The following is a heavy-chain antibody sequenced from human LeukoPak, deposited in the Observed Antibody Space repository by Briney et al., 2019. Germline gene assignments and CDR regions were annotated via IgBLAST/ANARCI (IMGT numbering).Heavy chain of an antibody. CDR1: GFTFSNYA. V-gene: IGHV3-23*01. Sequence: GGSQRLSCAASGFTFSNYAMSWVRQAPGKGLEWVSAITGSGGNTYYADSVKGRFTISRDNSKNTVFLQMNSLRAEDTAVYYCAKWGDYDVLTGYYVSDYWGQGTLVTVSS. J-gene: IGHJ4*02. CDR3: AKWGDYDVLTGYYVSDY. D-gene: IGHD3-9*01. CDR2: ITGSGGNT.